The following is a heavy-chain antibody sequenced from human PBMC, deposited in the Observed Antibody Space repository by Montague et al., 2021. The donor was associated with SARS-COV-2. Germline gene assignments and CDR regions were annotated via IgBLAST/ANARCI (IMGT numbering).Heavy chain of an antibody. Sequence: SETLSLTCSVSGDSISNNWGCIRQPPGQGLEWIGSVSYRGETYCTPSLDSRVTVSADTSNNQYSLILMSLSATDTAVYFCARHVVGVTANYFDFWGQGTLVTVSS. V-gene: IGHV4-39*01. D-gene: IGHD1-26*01. J-gene: IGHJ4*02. CDR1: GDSISNN. CDR2: VSYRGET. CDR3: ARHVVGVTANYFDF.